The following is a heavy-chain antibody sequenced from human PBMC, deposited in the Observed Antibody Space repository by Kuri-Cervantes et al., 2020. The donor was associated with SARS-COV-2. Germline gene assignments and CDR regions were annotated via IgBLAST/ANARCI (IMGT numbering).Heavy chain of an antibody. D-gene: IGHD3-22*01. J-gene: IGHJ3*02. Sequence: ASVKVSCKASGYTFTGYYMHWVRQAPGQGLEWMGWINPNRGSTNYAQKFQGWVTMTRDTSISTVYMEMSRLRSNDTAVYYCASSTPFRRLVVISQVGAFDIWGQGTMVTVSS. CDR3: ASSTPFRRLVVISQVGAFDI. CDR2: INPNRGST. V-gene: IGHV1-2*04. CDR1: GYTFTGYY.